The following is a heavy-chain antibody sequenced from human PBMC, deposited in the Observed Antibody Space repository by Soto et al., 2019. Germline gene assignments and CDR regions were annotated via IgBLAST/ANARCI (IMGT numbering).Heavy chain of an antibody. D-gene: IGHD3-3*01. Sequence: LKISCKGSGYTFTTYWIGWVRQMPGKGLQWMGIIFPGDSDTRYSPSFQDQVTISADKSITTAYLQWSSLKASDSAIYYCARLKGGWDSEWFFDNWGQGTLVTVSS. J-gene: IGHJ4*02. CDR3: ARLKGGWDSEWFFDN. V-gene: IGHV5-51*01. CDR1: GYTFTTYW. CDR2: IFPGDSDT.